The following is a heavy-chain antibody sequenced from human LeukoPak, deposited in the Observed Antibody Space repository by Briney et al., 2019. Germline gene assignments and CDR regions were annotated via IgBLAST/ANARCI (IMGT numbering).Heavy chain of an antibody. CDR3: AKRGNPAVGHHYLDV. V-gene: IGHV3-23*01. J-gene: IGHJ6*03. Sequence: GGSLRLSCAASGFTFSSYDMSWVRQAPGKGLEWVSSITLSGGSTFYADTVKGRFTISRDNSKNTLYLQMNSLGAADTAVYYCAKRGNPAVGHHYLDVWGEGTTVSVSS. CDR1: GFTFSSYD. D-gene: IGHD2-2*01. CDR2: ITLSGGST.